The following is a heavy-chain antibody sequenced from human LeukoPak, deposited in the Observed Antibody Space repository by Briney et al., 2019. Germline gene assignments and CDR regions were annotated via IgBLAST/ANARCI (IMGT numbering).Heavy chain of an antibody. J-gene: IGHJ5*02. CDR1: GFSLSGYW. Sequence: GGSLRLSCVASGFSLSGYWMYWVRQAPGKGLMYISRNNGDGSTTNYADVVKGRFTMSRDNVKNTLYLQMNSLRVEDTAVYYCARDPRNIGLAPWGQGTLVTVSS. CDR2: NNGDGSTT. D-gene: IGHD5-12*01. CDR3: ARDPRNIGLAP. V-gene: IGHV3-74*01.